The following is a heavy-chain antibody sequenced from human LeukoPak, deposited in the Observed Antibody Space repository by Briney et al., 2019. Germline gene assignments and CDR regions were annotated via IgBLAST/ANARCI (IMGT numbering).Heavy chain of an antibody. CDR2: ISYDGSNK. Sequence: GGSLRLSCTASGFTFSSYGIHWVRQAPGKGLEWVALISYDGSNKYYADSVKGRFTVSRDNSKNTVYLQMNSLRAEDTAVYYCARDPGDYVGNDAFDIWGQGTMVTVSS. D-gene: IGHD4-17*01. CDR1: GFTFSSYG. CDR3: ARDPGDYVGNDAFDI. J-gene: IGHJ3*02. V-gene: IGHV3-30*03.